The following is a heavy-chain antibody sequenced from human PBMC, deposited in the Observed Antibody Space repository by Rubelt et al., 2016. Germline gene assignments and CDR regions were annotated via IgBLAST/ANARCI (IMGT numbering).Heavy chain of an antibody. CDR2: INPNSGDT. CDR3: AKFLGYSTSSLDY. J-gene: IGHJ4*02. V-gene: IGHV1-2*02. D-gene: IGHD6-6*01. Sequence: QVQLVQSGAEVKKPGASVKVSCKASGYTFTGYYVHWVRQAPGQGLEWMGWINPNSGDTNYAQKFQGRVTMTRDTSISTAYMELSSLRSDDTALYYCAKFLGYSTSSLDYWGQGTLVTVSS. CDR1: GYTFTGYY.